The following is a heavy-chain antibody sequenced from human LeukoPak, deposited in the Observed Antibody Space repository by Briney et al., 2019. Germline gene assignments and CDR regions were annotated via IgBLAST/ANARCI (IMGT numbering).Heavy chain of an antibody. D-gene: IGHD6-13*01. Sequence: PSETLSLTCTVSGGSISSSSYYWGWIRQPPGKGLEWIGSIYYSGSTYYNPSLKSRVTISVDTSKNQFSLKLSSVTAADTAVYYCARRLGYSSSLTRWGQGTLVTVSS. CDR2: IYYSGST. J-gene: IGHJ4*02. CDR1: GGSISSSSYY. CDR3: ARRLGYSSSLTR. V-gene: IGHV4-39*01.